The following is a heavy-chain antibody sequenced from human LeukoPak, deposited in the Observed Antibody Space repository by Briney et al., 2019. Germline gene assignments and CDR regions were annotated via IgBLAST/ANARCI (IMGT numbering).Heavy chain of an antibody. Sequence: AETLSLTCTVSGGSISSSSYYWGWILQPPGKGLEWIGSIYHSGRTYYNPSLKSRVTISVDTSKNQFSLKLSSVTAADTAVYYCARSSEGRYYYDSSGFSYYYYYMDVWGKGTTVTISS. CDR3: ARSSEGRYYYDSSGFSYYYYYMDV. V-gene: IGHV4-39*07. D-gene: IGHD3-22*01. CDR2: IYHSGRT. CDR1: GGSISSSSYY. J-gene: IGHJ6*03.